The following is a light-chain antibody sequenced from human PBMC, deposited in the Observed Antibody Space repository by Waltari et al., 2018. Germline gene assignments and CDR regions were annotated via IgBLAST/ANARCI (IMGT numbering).Light chain of an antibody. V-gene: IGKV3-15*01. J-gene: IGKJ4*01. CDR1: QSVGIN. CDR3: MQATQFPLT. Sequence: EVVLTQSPDTLSVSPGDSATLSCRASQSVGINLAWYQQKPGQAPRLLMYSITKRATGVPARFSGSGAGTEFTLKISRVETEDVGVYFCMQATQFPLTFGGGTKVEIK. CDR2: SIT.